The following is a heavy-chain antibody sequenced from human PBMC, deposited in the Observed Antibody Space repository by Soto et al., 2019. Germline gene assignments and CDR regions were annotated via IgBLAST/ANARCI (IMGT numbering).Heavy chain of an antibody. J-gene: IGHJ4*02. CDR1: GGSFSSGGYY. CDR3: ARVGYSSGPADFDY. D-gene: IGHD6-19*01. Sequence: QVQLQESGPGLVKPSQTLSLTCTVSGGSFSSGGYYWSWIRQHPGKGLEWFGYIYYSGSTYYNPSLKSRVTISVDTSKNQFSLKLSSVTAADTAVYYCARVGYSSGPADFDYWGQGTLVTVSS. V-gene: IGHV4-31*03. CDR2: IYYSGST.